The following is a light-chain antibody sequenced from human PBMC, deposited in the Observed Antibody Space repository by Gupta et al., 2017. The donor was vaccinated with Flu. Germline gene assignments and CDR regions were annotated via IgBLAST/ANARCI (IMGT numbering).Light chain of an antibody. Sequence: QSALTQPASVSGSPGQSIAISCTGTNRDVGRYNLVSWYQQHPGTAPTLILYAVSKRPSGVSNRFAGSTSGTRASTPILGLQAEEEADDYYCASDASRSSLVFGGGTKLTVL. CDR1: NRDVGRYNL. V-gene: IGLV2-14*02. CDR2: AVS. J-gene: IGLJ2*01. CDR3: ASDASRSSLV.